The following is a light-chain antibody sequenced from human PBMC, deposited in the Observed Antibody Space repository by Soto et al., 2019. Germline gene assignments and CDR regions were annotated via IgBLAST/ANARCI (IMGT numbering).Light chain of an antibody. Sequence: SYELTQPPSVSVALGQTARITCGGNDIRTKNVHWYQQKPGQAPVLVIHRDSNRPSGIPERISGSNSGNTATLTISRAQVGDEADYYRQVWDSSSAVVFGAGTKLTVL. V-gene: IGLV3-9*01. J-gene: IGLJ2*01. CDR3: QVWDSSSAVV. CDR1: DIRTKN. CDR2: RDS.